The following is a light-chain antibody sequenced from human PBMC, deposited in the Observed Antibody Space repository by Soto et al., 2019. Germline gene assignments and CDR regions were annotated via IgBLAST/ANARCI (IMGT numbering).Light chain of an antibody. CDR3: QQYNSYPWT. V-gene: IGKV1-5*03. CDR1: QSIRSW. J-gene: IGKJ1*01. CDR2: KAS. Sequence: DIQMTQSPSTLSASVGDRVTITCRASQSIRSWLVWYQQKPGKAPNLLIYKASSIESGVPSRFSGSGSGTEFTLTISRLQPDDFATYYCQQYNSYPWTFGQGTKVEIK.